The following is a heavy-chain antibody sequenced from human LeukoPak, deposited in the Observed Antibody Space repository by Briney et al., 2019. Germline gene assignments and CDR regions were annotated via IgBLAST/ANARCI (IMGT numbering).Heavy chain of an antibody. CDR2: ISGSGGST. J-gene: IGHJ2*01. CDR1: EFTFSSYA. CDR3: AKFDSSGWYFDL. D-gene: IGHD6-19*01. Sequence: GGSLRLSCAASEFTFSSYAMSWVRQAPGKGLEWVSAISGSGGSTYYADSVKGRFTISRDNSKNTLYLQMNSLRAEDTAVYYCAKFDSSGWYFDLWGRGTLVAVSS. V-gene: IGHV3-23*01.